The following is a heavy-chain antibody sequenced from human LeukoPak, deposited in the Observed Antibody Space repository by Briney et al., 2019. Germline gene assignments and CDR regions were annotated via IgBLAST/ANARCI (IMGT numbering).Heavy chain of an antibody. V-gene: IGHV1-69*06. J-gene: IGHJ6*03. D-gene: IGHD4-11*01. CDR1: GGTFSSYA. Sequence: SVKVSCKASGGTFSSYAISWVRQAPGQGLEWMGGIIPIFGTANYAQKFQGRVTITADKSTSTAYMELSTLRSEDTAVYYCAGDQLYSNYGYCYYYYMDVWGKGTTVTVSS. CDR3: AGDQLYSNYGYCYYYYMDV. CDR2: IIPIFGTA.